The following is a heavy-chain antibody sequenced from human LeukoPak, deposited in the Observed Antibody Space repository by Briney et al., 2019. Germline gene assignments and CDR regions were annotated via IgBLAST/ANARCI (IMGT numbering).Heavy chain of an antibody. V-gene: IGHV3-66*01. J-gene: IGHJ4*02. CDR3: ARGREGEEFDY. D-gene: IGHD3-16*01. CDR2: IYSGGST. Sequence: GGSLRLSCAASGFTVSNNYMNWVRQAPGKGLEWVSVIYSGGSTYYADSVKGRFIISRDSSKNTLYVQMNSLRAEDTAVYYCARGREGEEFDYWGQGTLVTVSS. CDR1: GFTVSNNY.